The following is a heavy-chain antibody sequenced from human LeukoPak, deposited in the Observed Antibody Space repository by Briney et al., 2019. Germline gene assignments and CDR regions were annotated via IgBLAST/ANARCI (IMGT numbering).Heavy chain of an antibody. CDR1: GFTFSSYA. D-gene: IGHD2-2*01. CDR2: ISGSGGST. Sequence: GGSLRLSCAASGFTFSSYAMSWVRQAPGRGLEGVSAISGSGGSTYYADSVKGRFTISRDNSKNTLYLQMNSLRAEDTAVYYCAKVPGKGYCSSTSCRNDYWGKGTLVTVSS. CDR3: AKVPGKGYCSSTSCRNDY. J-gene: IGHJ4*02. V-gene: IGHV3-23*01.